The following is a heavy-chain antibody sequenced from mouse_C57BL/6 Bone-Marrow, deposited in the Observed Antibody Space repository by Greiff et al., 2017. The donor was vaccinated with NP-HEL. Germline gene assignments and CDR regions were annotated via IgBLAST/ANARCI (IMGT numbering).Heavy chain of an antibody. CDR1: GFSLTSYG. J-gene: IGHJ2*01. D-gene: IGHD4-1*01. Sequence: VKLVESGPGLVQPSQSLSITCTVSGFSLTSYGVHWVRQSPGKGLEWLGVIWSGGSTDYNAAFISRLSISKDNSKSQVFFKMNSLQADDTAIYYCARNEANWDYYFDYWGQGTTLTVSS. CDR2: IWSGGST. CDR3: ARNEANWDYYFDY. V-gene: IGHV2-2*01.